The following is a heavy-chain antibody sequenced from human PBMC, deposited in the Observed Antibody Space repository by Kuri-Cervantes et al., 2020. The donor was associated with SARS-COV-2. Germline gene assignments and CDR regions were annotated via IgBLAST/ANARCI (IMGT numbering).Heavy chain of an antibody. CDR2: IYYSGST. J-gene: IGHJ3*02. CDR1: GGSISSSSYY. D-gene: IGHD3-10*01. Sequence: SETLSLTCTVSGGSISSSSYYWGCIRQPPGKGLELIGRIYYSGSTYYNPSLKSRVTISADTSKNQFSLKLSSVTAADTAVYYCASPSDITMVRGVIITGAFDIWGQGTMVTVSS. CDR3: ASPSDITMVRGVIITGAFDI. V-gene: IGHV4-39*01.